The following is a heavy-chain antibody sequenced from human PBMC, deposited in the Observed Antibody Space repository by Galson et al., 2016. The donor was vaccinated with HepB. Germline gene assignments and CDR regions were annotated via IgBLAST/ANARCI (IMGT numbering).Heavy chain of an antibody. V-gene: IGHV3-53*01. CDR1: GFSVSSND. Sequence: SLRLSCAASGFSVSSNDMSWVRQTPGKGLEWVSINYKEGGSDYADSVKGRFTVSRDNAKNTLFLQMNSLRAEDTAVYYCTRATVDWGQGTLVTVSS. CDR3: TRATVD. D-gene: IGHD4-23*01. CDR2: NYKEGGS. J-gene: IGHJ4*02.